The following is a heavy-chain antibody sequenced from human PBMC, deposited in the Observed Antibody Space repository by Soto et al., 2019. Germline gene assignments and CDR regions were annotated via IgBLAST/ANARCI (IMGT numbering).Heavy chain of an antibody. D-gene: IGHD2-8*02. Sequence: QVQLVQSGAEVRKPGASVNISCWASGLTFGDNLINWVRQSPGQSLEWMGWINPDNRNTRYSQTFQGRVTISMHSSASIAYVEVTDLTSEDTAVYYCARDILSIGPRANDAFDVWGQGTMVTVSS. CDR2: INPDNRNT. CDR1: GLTFGDNL. V-gene: IGHV1-3*01. J-gene: IGHJ3*01. CDR3: ARDILSIGPRANDAFDV.